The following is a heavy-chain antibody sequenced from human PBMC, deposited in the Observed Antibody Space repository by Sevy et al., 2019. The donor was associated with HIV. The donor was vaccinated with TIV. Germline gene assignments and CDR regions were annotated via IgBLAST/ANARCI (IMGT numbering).Heavy chain of an antibody. CDR2: IKPSGETT. CDR1: GYTFTSYY. Sequence: ASVKVSCKASGYTFTSYYIHWVRQAPGQGLEWMGIIKPSGETTKYAQKFQGRLTLTKDTSTSTVYMELSSLRSEDTDVYFCARDVSLGTTDGYYFDFWGQGTLVTVSS. D-gene: IGHD1-1*01. V-gene: IGHV1-46*01. J-gene: IGHJ4*02. CDR3: ARDVSLGTTDGYYFDF.